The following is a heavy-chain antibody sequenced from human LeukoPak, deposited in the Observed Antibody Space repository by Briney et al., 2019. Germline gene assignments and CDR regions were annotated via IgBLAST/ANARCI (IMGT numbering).Heavy chain of an antibody. Sequence: GGSLRLSCIVSGFSFSTYSTNWVRQAPGKGLEWVSYINSSSSTIYYADSMKGRFTVSRATAKNSAYLQMTSPRAEATAVYYWARVRQSPRIQHYYYYMDVWGKGTTVTVSS. V-gene: IGHV3-48*04. J-gene: IGHJ6*03. CDR2: INSSSSTI. D-gene: IGHD1-14*01. CDR1: GFSFSTYS. CDR3: ARVRQSPRIQHYYYYMDV.